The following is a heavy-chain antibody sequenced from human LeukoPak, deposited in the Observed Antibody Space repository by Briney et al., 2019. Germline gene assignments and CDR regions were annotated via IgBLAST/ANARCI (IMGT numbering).Heavy chain of an antibody. V-gene: IGHV3-11*04. J-gene: IGHJ4*02. Sequence: PGGSLRLSCAASGFTFSDYYMSWIRQAPGKGLEWLSYISKNGKTIYYADSVKGRFTISRDNAKNTLYLQMNSLRAEDTAVYYCAREGLVVTPDYWGQGTLVTVSS. CDR3: AREGLVVTPDY. CDR2: ISKNGKTI. D-gene: IGHD3-22*01. CDR1: GFTFSDYY.